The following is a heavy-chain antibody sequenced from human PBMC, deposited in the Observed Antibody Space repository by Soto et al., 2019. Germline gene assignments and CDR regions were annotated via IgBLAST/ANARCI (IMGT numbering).Heavy chain of an antibody. J-gene: IGHJ4*02. CDR2: IYYNGNA. CDR3: GRLACSAGSCYSAVFDS. V-gene: IGHV4-30-4*01. CDR1: GGSINSGDHY. D-gene: IGHD2-15*01. Sequence: QVQLQESGPGLVRPSQTVSLTCTVSGGSINSGDHYWSWIRQPPGKGLEWIGYIYYNGNAYYSPSLKSRVSTSVDTFKNQFSLKLSSVTAADTALYYCGRLACSAGSCYSAVFDSWGQGTLVTVSS.